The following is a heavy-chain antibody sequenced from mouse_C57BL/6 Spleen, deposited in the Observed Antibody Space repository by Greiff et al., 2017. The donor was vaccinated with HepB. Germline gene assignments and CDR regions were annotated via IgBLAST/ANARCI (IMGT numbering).Heavy chain of an antibody. J-gene: IGHJ1*03. CDR1: GYTFTDYN. V-gene: IGHV1-18*01. CDR2: INPNNGGT. D-gene: IGHD1-1*01. CDR3: ARDFNYYGSSDWYFDV. Sequence: EVQLQQSGPELVKPGASVKIPCKASGYTFTDYNMDWVKQSHGKSLEWIGDINPNNGGTIYNQKFKGKATLTVDKSSSTAYMELRSLTSEDTAVYYCARDFNYYGSSDWYFDVWGTGTTVTVSS.